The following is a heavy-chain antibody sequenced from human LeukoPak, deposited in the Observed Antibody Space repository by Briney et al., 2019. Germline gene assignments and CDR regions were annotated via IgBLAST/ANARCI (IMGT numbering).Heavy chain of an antibody. CDR3: ASWPGGWYGEDS. D-gene: IGHD6-19*01. J-gene: IGHJ4*02. CDR1: GLTVRSNF. V-gene: IGHV3-53*01. Sequence: GGSLRLSCAATGLTVRSNFMSWVRQAPGKGLEWVSVIYGGGSTYYADSVKGRFTISRETPKNTLYLQMNSLRVEDTAVYYCASWPGGWYGEDSWGQGTLVTVSS. CDR2: IYGGGST.